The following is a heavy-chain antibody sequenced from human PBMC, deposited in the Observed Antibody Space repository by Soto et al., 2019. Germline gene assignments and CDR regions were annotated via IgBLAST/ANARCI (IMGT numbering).Heavy chain of an antibody. CDR1: GFTFSSYG. V-gene: IGHV3-30*18. CDR2: ISYDGSNK. D-gene: IGHD1-1*01. CDR3: AKDLGLQLEIYWFDP. J-gene: IGHJ5*02. Sequence: GGSLRLSCAASGFTFSSYGMHWVRQAPGKGLEWVAVISYDGSNKYYADSVKGRFTISRDNSKNTLYLQMNSLRAEDTAVYYCAKDLGLQLEIYWFDPWGQGTLVTVST.